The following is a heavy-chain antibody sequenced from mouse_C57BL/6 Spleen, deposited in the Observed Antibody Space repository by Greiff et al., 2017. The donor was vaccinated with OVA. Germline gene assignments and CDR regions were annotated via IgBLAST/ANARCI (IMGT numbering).Heavy chain of an antibody. CDR3: ARGGSSGYAWFAY. Sequence: VQLVESGPELVKPGASVKISCKASGYAFSSSWMNWVKQRPGKGLEWIGRIYPGDGDTNYNGKFKGKATLTADKSSSTAYMQLSSLTSEDSAVYFCARGGSSGYAWFAYWGQGTLVTVSA. CDR1: GYAFSSSW. CDR2: IYPGDGDT. J-gene: IGHJ3*01. D-gene: IGHD3-2*02. V-gene: IGHV1-82*01.